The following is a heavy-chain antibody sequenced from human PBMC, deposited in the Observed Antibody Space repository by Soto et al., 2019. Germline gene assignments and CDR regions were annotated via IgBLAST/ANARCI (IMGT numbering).Heavy chain of an antibody. CDR3: TSFFHLRGILFDY. Sequence: EVQLVESGGGFVESGGSLRLSCAASGFSFKDAWMTWVRQAPGKGLEGVGRIKSSPDGGTADYGAAVKGRFTMSRDDSKDTLYLHMDGLKREYTGVYYCTSFFHLRGILFDYWGSGAQVNVSS. CDR1: GFSFKDAW. J-gene: IGHJ4*02. D-gene: IGHD3-16*01. V-gene: IGHV3-15*07. CDR2: IKSSPDGGTA.